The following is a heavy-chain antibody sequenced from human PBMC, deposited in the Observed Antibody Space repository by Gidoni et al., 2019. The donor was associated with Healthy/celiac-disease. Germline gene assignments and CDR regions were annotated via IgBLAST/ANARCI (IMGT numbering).Heavy chain of an antibody. J-gene: IGHJ3*02. CDR3: AKVLSYYYDSSGYAPGHDAFDI. CDR1: GFTFSSSA. D-gene: IGHD3-22*01. Sequence: EVQLLESGGGLVQPGGSLRLSCAASGFTFSSSAMIWVRQAPGKGLEWVSAISGSGGSTYYADSVKGRFTISRDNSKNTLYLQMNSLRAEDTAVYYCAKVLSYYYDSSGYAPGHDAFDIWGQGTMVTVSS. V-gene: IGHV3-23*01. CDR2: ISGSGGST.